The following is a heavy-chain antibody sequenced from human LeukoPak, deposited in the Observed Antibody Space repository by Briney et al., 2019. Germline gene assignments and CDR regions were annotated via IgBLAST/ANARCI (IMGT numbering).Heavy chain of an antibody. D-gene: IGHD4-17*01. CDR1: GITLRSYG. CDR3: AKGARGDTVTSIVGLNWFDP. Sequence: PRGSLRLSCAPSGITLRSYGMHRVRQAPGKGLEWVAVISYDGSHKYYADSVKGRFSISRDNSKNTLYLQMNSLRADDTAVYYCAKGARGDTVTSIVGLNWFDPWGQGTLVTVSS. J-gene: IGHJ5*02. CDR2: ISYDGSHK. V-gene: IGHV3-30*18.